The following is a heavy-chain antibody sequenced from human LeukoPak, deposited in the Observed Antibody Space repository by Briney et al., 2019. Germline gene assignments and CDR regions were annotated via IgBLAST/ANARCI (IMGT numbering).Heavy chain of an antibody. CDR2: INSDGSST. CDR1: GFTFRSYW. CDR3: AREGYSDAFDI. D-gene: IGHD2-2*02. Sequence: GGSLRLSCAASGFTFRSYWMHWVRQVPGKGLVWVSRINSDGSSTSYADSVKGRFTISRDNAKNSLYLQMNSLRAEDTAVYYCAREGYSDAFDIWGQGTMVTVSS. J-gene: IGHJ3*02. V-gene: IGHV3-74*01.